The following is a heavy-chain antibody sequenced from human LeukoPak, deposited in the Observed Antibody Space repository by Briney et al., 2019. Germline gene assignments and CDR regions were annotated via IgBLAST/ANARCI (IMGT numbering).Heavy chain of an antibody. J-gene: IGHJ3*02. V-gene: IGHV3-30*19. Sequence: GRSLRLSCAASGFTFSSYGMHWVRQAPGKGLEWVAVISYDGSNKYYADSVKGRFTISRDNSKNTLYLQMNSLRAEDTAVYYCARERYYYDSSGYYHAFDIWGQGTMVTVSS. CDR3: ARERYYYDSSGYYHAFDI. CDR1: GFTFSSYG. CDR2: ISYDGSNK. D-gene: IGHD3-22*01.